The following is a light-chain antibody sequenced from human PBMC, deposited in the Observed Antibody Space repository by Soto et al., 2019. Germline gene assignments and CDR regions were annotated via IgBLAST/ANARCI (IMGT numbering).Light chain of an antibody. CDR2: EVS. V-gene: IGLV2-8*01. J-gene: IGLJ1*01. CDR1: SSDVGGYNY. CDR3: SSFVGGNNYV. Sequence: QSALTQPPSASGSPGQSVTISCTGTSSDVGGYNYVSWYQQHPGKAPKLMISEVSKRPPGVPDRFSGSKSGNTASLTVSGLQAEDEADYYCSSFVGGNNYVFGTGTKLTVL.